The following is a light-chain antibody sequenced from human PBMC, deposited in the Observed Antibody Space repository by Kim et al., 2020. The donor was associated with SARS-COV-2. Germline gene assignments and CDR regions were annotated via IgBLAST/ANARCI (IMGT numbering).Light chain of an antibody. CDR3: AAWDDSLNGQWV. CDR1: SSNIGSNS. Sequence: QSVLSQPPSASGTPGQRVTISCSGSSSNIGSNSAHWYQQFPGTAPKLLIYSNNQRPSGVPDRFSGSKSGTSASLAISGLHSEDEADYYCAAWDDSLNGQWVFGGGTKLTVL. V-gene: IGLV1-44*01. CDR2: SNN. J-gene: IGLJ3*02.